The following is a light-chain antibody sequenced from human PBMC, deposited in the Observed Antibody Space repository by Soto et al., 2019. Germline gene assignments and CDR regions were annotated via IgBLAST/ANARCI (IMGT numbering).Light chain of an antibody. CDR3: SSYTTSRALV. V-gene: IGLV2-14*01. J-gene: IGLJ3*02. Sequence: QSALTQPASVSGSPGQSITISCTGTSSDIGGYNYVSWYQQHPGRAPKLMIYEVTNRPSGVSNRFSGSKSGNTASLTISGLQAEDEAGYYCSSYTTSRALVFGGGTKVTVL. CDR1: SSDIGGYNY. CDR2: EVT.